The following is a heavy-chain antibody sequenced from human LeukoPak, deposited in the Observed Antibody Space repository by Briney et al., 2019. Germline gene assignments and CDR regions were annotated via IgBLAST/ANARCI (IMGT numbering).Heavy chain of an antibody. J-gene: IGHJ4*02. D-gene: IGHD2-2*01. CDR1: GGTFSSYT. V-gene: IGHV1-69*01. Sequence: GASVKVSCKASGGTFSSYTISWVRQAPGQGLEWMGGIIPIFGTANYAQKFQGRVTITADESTSTAYMELSSLRSEDTAVYYCARARDIVVVPAATRLGYWGQGTLVTVSS. CDR3: ARARDIVVVPAATRLGY. CDR2: IIPIFGTA.